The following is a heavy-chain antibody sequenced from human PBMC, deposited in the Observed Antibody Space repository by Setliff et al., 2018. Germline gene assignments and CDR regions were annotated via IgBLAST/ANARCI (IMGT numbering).Heavy chain of an antibody. CDR3: ATGGVPGYSSSWYIFDY. V-gene: IGHV1-69*06. CDR1: GGTFSSYA. D-gene: IGHD6-13*01. J-gene: IGHJ4*02. Sequence: SVKVSCKASGGTFSSYAISWVRQAPGQGLEWMGGIIPIFGTANYAQKFQGRVTMTEDTSTDTAYMELSSLRSEDTAVYYCATGGVPGYSSSWYIFDYWGQGTLVTVSS. CDR2: IIPIFGTA.